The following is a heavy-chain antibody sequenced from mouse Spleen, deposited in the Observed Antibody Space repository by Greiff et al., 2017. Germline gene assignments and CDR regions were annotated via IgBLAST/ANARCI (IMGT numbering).Heavy chain of an antibody. J-gene: IGHJ2*01. Sequence: VQLQQPGAELVMPGASVKLSCKASGYTFTSYWMHWVKQRPGQGLEWIGEIDPSDSYTNYNQKFKGKATLTVDKSSSTAYMQLSSLTSEDSAVYYCARGTAQAPYFDYWGQGTTLTVSS. D-gene: IGHD3-2*02. V-gene: IGHV1-69*01. CDR2: IDPSDSYT. CDR1: GYTFTSYW. CDR3: ARGTAQAPYFDY.